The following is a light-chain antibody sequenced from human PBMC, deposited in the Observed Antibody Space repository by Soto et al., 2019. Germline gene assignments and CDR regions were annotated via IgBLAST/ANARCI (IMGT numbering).Light chain of an antibody. V-gene: IGLV1-44*01. J-gene: IGLJ2*01. CDR1: TSNVGTYT. Sequence: QSVLTQPPSASGTPGQRVTISCSGGTSNVGTYTVDWYQQVPGAAPKLLIYRNYQRPSGVPDRFSGSKSGTSASLDISGLQSEDEADYYCAAWDDSLDGPVFGGGTKLTVL. CDR2: RNY. CDR3: AAWDDSLDGPV.